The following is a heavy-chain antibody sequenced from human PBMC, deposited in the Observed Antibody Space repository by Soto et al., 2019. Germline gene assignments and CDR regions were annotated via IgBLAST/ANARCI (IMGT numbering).Heavy chain of an antibody. CDR2: INHSGST. D-gene: IGHD4-17*01. CDR3: ARGLDYDRSSVDY. Sequence: SQTLSLTCAVSGGSFSGYYWSWIRQPPGKGLEWIGEINHSGSTNYNPSLKSRVTISVDTSKNQFSLKLSSVTAADTAVYYCARGLDYDRSSVDYWGQGTLVTVSS. V-gene: IGHV4-34*01. J-gene: IGHJ4*02. CDR1: GGSFSGYY.